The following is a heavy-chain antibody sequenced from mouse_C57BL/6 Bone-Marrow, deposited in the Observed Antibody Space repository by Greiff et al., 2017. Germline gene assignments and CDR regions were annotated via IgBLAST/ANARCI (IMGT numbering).Heavy chain of an antibody. CDR1: GYAFSSYW. J-gene: IGHJ2*01. CDR2: IYPGDGDT. Sequence: QVQLQQSGPELVKPGASVKISCKASGYAFSSYWMNWVKQRPGKGLEWIGRIYPGDGDTNYNGKFKGKATLTADKSSSTAYMQLSSLTSEDSAVYFCARPDYYGSSFDYWGQGTTLTVSS. D-gene: IGHD1-1*01. V-gene: IGHV1-82*01. CDR3: ARPDYYGSSFDY.